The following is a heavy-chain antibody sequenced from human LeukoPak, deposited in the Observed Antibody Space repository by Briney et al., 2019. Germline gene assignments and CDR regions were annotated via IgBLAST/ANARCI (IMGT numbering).Heavy chain of an antibody. CDR3: ARGRRILVGDVNAGDFFDY. D-gene: IGHD1-26*01. V-gene: IGHV1-2*02. Sequence: ASVKVSCKASGYSFNTYYMNWVRQAPGQGLEWLGWINPNSGGTYSARKFQGSVTMTRDTSISTAYMGLSRLKSDDTAVFYCARGRRILVGDVNAGDFFDYWGRGTLVTVSS. CDR2: INPNSGGT. J-gene: IGHJ4*02. CDR1: GYSFNTYY.